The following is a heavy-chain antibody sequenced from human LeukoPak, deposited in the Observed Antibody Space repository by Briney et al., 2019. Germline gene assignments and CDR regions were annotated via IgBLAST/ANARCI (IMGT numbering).Heavy chain of an antibody. CDR3: ARGPRYGSSDYPNYGMDV. D-gene: IGHD3-22*01. Sequence: GGSLRLCCAASGFTVSSNYMSWVRQAPGKGLEWVSVIYSGGSTYYADSVKGRFTISRDNSKNTLYLQMNSLRAEDTAVYYCARGPRYGSSDYPNYGMDVWGQGTTVTVSS. J-gene: IGHJ6*02. V-gene: IGHV3-66*01. CDR1: GFTVSSNY. CDR2: IYSGGST.